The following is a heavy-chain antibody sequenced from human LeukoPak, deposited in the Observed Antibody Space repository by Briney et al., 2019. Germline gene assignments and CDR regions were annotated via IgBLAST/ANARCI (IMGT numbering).Heavy chain of an antibody. V-gene: IGHV4-4*09. CDR2: IYSTGNT. J-gene: IGHJ4*02. CDR1: GGSISSYY. D-gene: IGHD4-23*01. CDR3: ASSVGRYYFDY. Sequence: SETLSLTCTVSGGSISSYYWSWIRQPLGKGLEWVGYIYSTGNTNYNPSLKGRVTISLDTSKNQFSLKLSSVTAADTAVYYCASSVGRYYFDYWGQGTLVTVSS.